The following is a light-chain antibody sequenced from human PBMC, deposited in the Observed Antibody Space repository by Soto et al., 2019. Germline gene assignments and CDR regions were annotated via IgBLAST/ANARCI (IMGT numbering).Light chain of an antibody. Sequence: DIQMTQPPSSVSASVVDRVTITFLASQGLGVWLGWYQQKPGKAPQLLIFGASGLQTGVPSRFSGSGSGTDFTLTISSLQPEDFATYYCQQSYSTPYTCGQGNKGDIK. V-gene: IGKV1-12*01. CDR1: QGLGVW. CDR2: GAS. CDR3: QQSYSTPYT. J-gene: IGKJ2*01.